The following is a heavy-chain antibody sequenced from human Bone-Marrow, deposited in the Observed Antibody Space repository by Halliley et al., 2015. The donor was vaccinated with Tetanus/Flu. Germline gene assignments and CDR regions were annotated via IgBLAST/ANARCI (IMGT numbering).Heavy chain of an antibody. J-gene: IGHJ4*02. CDR2: MRSKAYNYAT. D-gene: IGHD6-19*01. Sequence: CAASGFSFSGSNVHWVRQASGKGLEWVGRMRSKAYNYATAYAASVKGRFTISRDDSKNTAYLQMNSLKTEDTAVYYCTSYGSGEDYWGQGTLVTVSS. V-gene: IGHV3-73*01. CDR3: TSYGSGEDY. CDR1: GFSFSGSN.